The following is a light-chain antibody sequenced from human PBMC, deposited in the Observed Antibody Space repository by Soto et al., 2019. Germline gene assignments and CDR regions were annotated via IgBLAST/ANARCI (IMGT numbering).Light chain of an antibody. Sequence: EIVLTQSPGTLSLSPGERATFSCRASQSVSSNYLAWYQQKPGQAPRLLIYGAFKRATGIPDRFSGSGSGTDFTLTISRVEPEDFATYYCQQLESYPSTFGGGTKVDIK. CDR3: QQLESYPST. V-gene: IGKV3-20*01. CDR1: QSVSSNY. CDR2: GAF. J-gene: IGKJ4*01.